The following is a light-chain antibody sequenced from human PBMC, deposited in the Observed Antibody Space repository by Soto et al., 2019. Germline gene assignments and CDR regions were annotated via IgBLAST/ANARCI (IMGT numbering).Light chain of an antibody. CDR1: SSDVGTYNY. Sequence: QSALTQPGSVSGSPGQSVTISCTGTSSDVGTYNYVSWYQQHPGKAPKVMIYDVSERPSGVPDRFSGSKSANTASLTISWLHADEEADYYCCSYAGSPRYVFGTGTKLTVL. J-gene: IGLJ1*01. CDR3: CSYAGSPRYV. CDR2: DVS. V-gene: IGLV2-11*01.